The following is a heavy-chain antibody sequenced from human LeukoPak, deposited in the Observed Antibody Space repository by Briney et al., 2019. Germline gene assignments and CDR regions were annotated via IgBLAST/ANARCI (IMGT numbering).Heavy chain of an antibody. V-gene: IGHV3-30*04. D-gene: IGHD3-10*01. J-gene: IGHJ4*02. CDR3: AKVVYYYGSGSYSY. Sequence: GGSLRRSCAASGFTFSSYAMHWVRQAPGKGLEWVAVISYDGSDKYYADSVKGRFSISRDNSENTLHLQMNSLRAEDTAVYYCAKVVYYYGSGSYSYWGQGTLVTVSS. CDR2: ISYDGSDK. CDR1: GFTFSSYA.